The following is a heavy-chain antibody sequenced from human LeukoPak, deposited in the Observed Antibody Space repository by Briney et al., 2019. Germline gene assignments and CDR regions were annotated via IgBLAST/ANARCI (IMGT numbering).Heavy chain of an antibody. D-gene: IGHD3-22*01. CDR1: GYTFTGYY. V-gene: IGHV1-2*06. CDR2: INPNSGGT. J-gene: IGHJ5*02. CDR3: ASNLGDYYDSSGDA. Sequence: GASVEVSCKASGYTFTGYYMHWVRQAPGQGLEWMGRINPNSGGTNYAQKFQGRVTTTRDTSISTAYMELSRLRSDDTAVYYCASNLGDYYDSSGDAWGQGTLVTVSS.